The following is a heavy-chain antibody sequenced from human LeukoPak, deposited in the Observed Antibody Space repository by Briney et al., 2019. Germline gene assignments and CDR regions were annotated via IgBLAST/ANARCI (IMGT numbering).Heavy chain of an antibody. CDR1: GGSISSSSYY. J-gene: IGHJ5*02. D-gene: IGHD3-22*01. V-gene: IGHV4-39*07. CDR3: ARDFDSSGSNWFDP. Sequence: PSETLSLTYTVSGGSISSSSYYWGWIRQPPGKGLEWIGSIYYSGSTNYNPSLKSRVTISVDTSKNQFSLKLSSVTAADTAVYYCARDFDSSGSNWFDPWGQGTLVTVSS. CDR2: IYYSGST.